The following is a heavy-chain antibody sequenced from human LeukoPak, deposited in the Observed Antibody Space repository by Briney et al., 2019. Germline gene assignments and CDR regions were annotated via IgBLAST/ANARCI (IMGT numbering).Heavy chain of an antibody. V-gene: IGHV4-31*03. CDR3: AREYFRLNWFDP. CDR1: GGSISSGGYY. Sequence: PSETLSLTCTVSGGSISSGGYYWSWIRQHPGKGLEWIGYIYYSGSTYYNPSLKSRVTMSVDTSKNQFSLKLSSVTAADTAVYYCAREYFRLNWFDPWGQGTLVTVSS. D-gene: IGHD2/OR15-2a*01. CDR2: IYYSGST. J-gene: IGHJ5*02.